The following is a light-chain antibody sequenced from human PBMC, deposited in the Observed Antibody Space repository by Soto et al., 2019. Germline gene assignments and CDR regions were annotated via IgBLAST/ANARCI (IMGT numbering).Light chain of an antibody. V-gene: IGKV3-15*01. CDR3: QEYSNWART. Sequence: EMVMTQSPATLSVSPGERVTLSCRASESVHRNLAWYQQKPGQGPSLLIYYASTRATGVPDRFTGSGSGTEFTLTISSLQSEDFGVYHCQEYSNWARTFGPGTKVEIK. CDR1: ESVHRN. CDR2: YAS. J-gene: IGKJ3*01.